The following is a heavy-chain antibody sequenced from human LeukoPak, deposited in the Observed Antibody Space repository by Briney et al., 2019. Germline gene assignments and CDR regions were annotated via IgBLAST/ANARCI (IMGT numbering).Heavy chain of an antibody. CDR3: WEGAGNYFGSGGDN. D-gene: IGHD3-10*01. CDR1: GFTFSSYA. J-gene: IGHJ4*01. V-gene: IGHV3-23*01. CDR2: LSGSGGAT. Sequence: GGSLRLSCAASGFTFSSYAMSWVRQAPGKGLEWVSALSGSGGATFYADSVKGRFTISRDNSRDTVYLQLNSLRVEDKAVSYCWEGAGNYFGSGGDNWGQGTLGTGSS.